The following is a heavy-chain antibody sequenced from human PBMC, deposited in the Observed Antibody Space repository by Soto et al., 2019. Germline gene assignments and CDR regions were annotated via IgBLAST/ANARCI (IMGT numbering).Heavy chain of an antibody. D-gene: IGHD3-22*01. J-gene: IGHJ4*02. CDR2: ISYDGSNK. V-gene: IGHV3-30-3*01. CDR1: GFTFSSYA. Sequence: QVQLVESGGGVVQPGRSLRLSCAASGFTFSSYAMHWVRQAPGKGLEWVAVISYDGSNKYYADSVKGRFTISRDNSKKMLYLQMNSLRAEDTAVCDCARALYYYDSSGYPYYFQYWGQGTLVTVSS. CDR3: ARALYYYDSSGYPYYFQY.